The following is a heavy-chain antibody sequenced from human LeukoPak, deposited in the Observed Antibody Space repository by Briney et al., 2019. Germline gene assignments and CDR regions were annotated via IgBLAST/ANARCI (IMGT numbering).Heavy chain of an antibody. V-gene: IGHV3-23*01. D-gene: IGHD3-10*01. CDR3: VKWGSGSYYKGSFDY. Sequence: GGSLRLSCAASGFTFSSYAMSWVRQAPGKGLEWVSTISGSGESTYYADSVKGRFTISRDNSKNTLYLQMNSLRAEDTAVYYCVKWGSGSYYKGSFDYWGQGTLVTVSS. CDR2: ISGSGEST. J-gene: IGHJ4*02. CDR1: GFTFSSYA.